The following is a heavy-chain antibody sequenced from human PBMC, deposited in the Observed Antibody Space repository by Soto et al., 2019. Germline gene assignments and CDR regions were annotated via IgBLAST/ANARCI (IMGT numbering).Heavy chain of an antibody. Sequence: GGSLRLSCAASGFTFSSYAMHWVRQAPGKGLEWVAVISYDGSNKYYADSVKGRFTISRDNSKNTLYLQMNSLRAEDTAVYYCARDPCGSGICRATWFDPWGQGTLVTVSS. V-gene: IGHV3-30-3*01. CDR3: ARDPCGSGICRATWFDP. CDR2: ISYDGSNK. D-gene: IGHD3-10*01. J-gene: IGHJ5*02. CDR1: GFTFSSYA.